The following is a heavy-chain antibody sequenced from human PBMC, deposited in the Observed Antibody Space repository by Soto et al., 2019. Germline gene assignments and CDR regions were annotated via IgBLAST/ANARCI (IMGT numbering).Heavy chain of an antibody. D-gene: IGHD3-10*01. CDR2: TYHDGST. J-gene: IGHJ4*02. V-gene: IGHV4-59*01. Sequence: VQLQESGPGLVKPSETLSLTCTVSGGSIGAYWWNWIRQPPGKGLEWIGYTYHDGSTDYNPSLKSRLTVSVDTSKNQVSLNLRSVTAADTAVYYCARSSGSYYLNFDYWSQGILVSVSS. CDR1: GGSIGAYW. CDR3: ARSSGSYYLNFDY.